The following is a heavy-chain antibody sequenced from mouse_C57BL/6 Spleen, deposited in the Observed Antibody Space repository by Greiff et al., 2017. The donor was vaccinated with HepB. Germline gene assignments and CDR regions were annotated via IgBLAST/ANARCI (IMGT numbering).Heavy chain of an antibody. CDR3: ARSRNSKGLDY. D-gene: IGHD2-5*01. CDR1: GYTFTSYW. CDR2: IHPNSGST. J-gene: IGHJ2*01. Sequence: QVQLKQPGAELVKPGASVKLSCKASGYTFTSYWMHWVKQRPGQGLEWIGMIHPNSGSTNYNEKFKSKATLTVDKSSSTAYMQLSSLTSEDSAVYYCARSRNSKGLDYWGQGTTLTVSS. V-gene: IGHV1-64*01.